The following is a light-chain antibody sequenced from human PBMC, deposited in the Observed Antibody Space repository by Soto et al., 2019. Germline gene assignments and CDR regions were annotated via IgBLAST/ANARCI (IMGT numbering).Light chain of an antibody. CDR3: QQYDNWPRT. Sequence: EIVMTQSPATLSVSPGERVTLSCRASQSVSSSLGWYQQKPGQAPRLLIYGASTRATGIPDRFSGSGSGTEFTLTISSLQSEDFAVYYCQQYDNWPRTFGQGTKVDIK. J-gene: IGKJ1*01. V-gene: IGKV3-15*01. CDR2: GAS. CDR1: QSVSSS.